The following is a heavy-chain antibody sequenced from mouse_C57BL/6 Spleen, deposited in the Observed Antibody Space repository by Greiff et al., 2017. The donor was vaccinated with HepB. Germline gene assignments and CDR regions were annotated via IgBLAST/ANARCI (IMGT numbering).Heavy chain of an antibody. CDR3: ARAQANAMDY. CDR2: IDPSDSYT. J-gene: IGHJ4*01. CDR1: GYTFTSYW. Sequence: QVQLQQPGAELVRPGTSVKLSCKASGYTFTSYWMHWVKQRPGQGLEWIGVIDPSDSYTNYNQKFKGKATLTVDTSSSTAYMQLSSLTSEDSAVYYCARAQANAMDYWGQGTSVTVSS. D-gene: IGHD3-2*02. V-gene: IGHV1-59*01.